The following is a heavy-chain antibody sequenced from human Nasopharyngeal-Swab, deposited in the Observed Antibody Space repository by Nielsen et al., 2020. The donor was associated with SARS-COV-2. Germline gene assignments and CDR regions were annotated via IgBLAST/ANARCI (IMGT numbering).Heavy chain of an antibody. V-gene: IGHV3-23*01. CDR1: GFTFSSYA. CDR3: ARAWQQLADV. Sequence: GESLKISCAASGFTFSSYAMSWVRQAPGKGLEWVSAISGSGGSTYYADSVKGRFTIFRDNSKNTLYLQMNSLRAEDTAVYYCARAWQQLADVWGKGTTVTVSS. D-gene: IGHD6-13*01. CDR2: ISGSGGST. J-gene: IGHJ6*04.